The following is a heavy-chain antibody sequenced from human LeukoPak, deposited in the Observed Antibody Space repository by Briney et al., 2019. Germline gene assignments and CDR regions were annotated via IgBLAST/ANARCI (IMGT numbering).Heavy chain of an antibody. V-gene: IGHV3-21*01. J-gene: IGHJ4*02. CDR3: ARDRHRSSSLDY. CDR2: ISSSSSYI. CDR1: GLTFSTYW. Sequence: PGGSLRLSCAASGLTFSTYWMHWVRQAPGKGLEWVSSISSSSSYIYYADSVKGRFTISRDNAKNSLYLQMNSLRAEDTAVYYCARDRHRSSSLDYWGQGTLVTVSS. D-gene: IGHD6-6*01.